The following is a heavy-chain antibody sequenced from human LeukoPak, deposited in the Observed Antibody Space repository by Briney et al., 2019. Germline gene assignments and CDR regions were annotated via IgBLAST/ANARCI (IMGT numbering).Heavy chain of an antibody. CDR3: TTNNYYYYYYIDV. Sequence: AGGSLRLSCAVSGFTVSSNYMSWVRQAPGTGLEWVSVIYSGGSTDYADSVKGRFTISRDNSKNTLYLQMNSLKTEDTAVYYCTTNNYYYYYYIDVWGKGTTVTVSS. CDR1: GFTVSSNY. J-gene: IGHJ6*03. CDR2: IYSGGST. D-gene: IGHD1-14*01. V-gene: IGHV3-66*01.